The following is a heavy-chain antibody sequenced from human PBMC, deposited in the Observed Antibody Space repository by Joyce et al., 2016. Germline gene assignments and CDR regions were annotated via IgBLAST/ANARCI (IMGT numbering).Heavy chain of an antibody. V-gene: IGHV3-30*18. Sequence: QVQLVESGGGVVQPGRSLRLSCAASGLTLSNYGVHWVRQAPGKGVGWVAVISYDGIYKYYADSVKGRFTISRDNYKNTVFLEMNSLRTEDTAVYYCAKILTATYSSGWFLDYWGQGTLVTVSS. J-gene: IGHJ4*02. D-gene: IGHD6-25*01. CDR2: ISYDGIYK. CDR1: GLTLSNYG. CDR3: AKILTATYSSGWFLDY.